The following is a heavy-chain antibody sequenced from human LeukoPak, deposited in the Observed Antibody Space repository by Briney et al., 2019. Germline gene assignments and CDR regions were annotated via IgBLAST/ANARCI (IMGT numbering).Heavy chain of an antibody. D-gene: IGHD3-3*01. J-gene: IGHJ4*02. CDR2: IKQDGSEK. V-gene: IGHV3-7*01. CDR3: ARESTDYYFDY. CDR1: GFTFSGYW. Sequence: GGSLRLSCAASGFTFSGYWMSWVRQAPGKGLEWVANIKQDGSEKYYVDSVKGRFTISRDNAKNSLYLQMNSLRAEDTAVYYCARESTDYYFDYWGQGTLVTVSS.